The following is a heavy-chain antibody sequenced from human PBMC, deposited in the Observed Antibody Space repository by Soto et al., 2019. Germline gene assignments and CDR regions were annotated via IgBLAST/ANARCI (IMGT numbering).Heavy chain of an antibody. Sequence: QVQLQQWGAGPLRPLETLSLTCGVSGGSFSGYYWAWIRQSPGKGLECIGEINDRGSINYNPSLKSRVSISVVTSKNHYSLNLRSVTAADTAVYYCARESHDILTGPPWVWYFDLWGRGTLVTVSS. V-gene: IGHV4-34*01. J-gene: IGHJ2*01. CDR2: INDRGSI. D-gene: IGHD3-9*01. CDR1: GGSFSGYY. CDR3: ARESHDILTGPPWVWYFDL.